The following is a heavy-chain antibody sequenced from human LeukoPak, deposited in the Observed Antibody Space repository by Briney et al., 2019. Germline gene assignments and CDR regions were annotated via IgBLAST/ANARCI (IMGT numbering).Heavy chain of an antibody. Sequence: PSETLSLTCTVSGFSFSGGGYYWSWIRQSPGKGLEWLGYVSFSRTTDYNPSLKSRVTISLDTSKNEFSLTLTSVTAADTAVYYCARDQSDRATNYGLDVWGQGTTVTVSS. CDR1: GFSFSGGGYY. V-gene: IGHV4-61*08. D-gene: IGHD5-18*01. CDR2: VSFSRTT. CDR3: ARDQSDRATNYGLDV. J-gene: IGHJ6*02.